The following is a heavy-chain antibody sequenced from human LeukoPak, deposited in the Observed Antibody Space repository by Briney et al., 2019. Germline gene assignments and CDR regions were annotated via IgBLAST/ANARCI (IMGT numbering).Heavy chain of an antibody. V-gene: IGHV4-61*02. CDR3: ARSPNGDETTFTDY. CDR2: IHPSGNT. CDR1: GGSISRGPYS. D-gene: IGHD4-17*01. Sequence: SQTLSLTCTVSGGSISRGPYSWNWVRQPAGKGLEWIGLIHPSGNTDYNPSLKSRVTISVDTSKNQFSLKLSSVTAADTAVYYCARSPNGDETTFTDYWGQGTLVTVSS. J-gene: IGHJ4*02.